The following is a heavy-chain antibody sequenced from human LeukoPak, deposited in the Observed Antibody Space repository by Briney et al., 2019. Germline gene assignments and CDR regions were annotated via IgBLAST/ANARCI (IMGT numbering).Heavy chain of an antibody. J-gene: IGHJ4*02. V-gene: IGHV3-30*02. CDR1: GFTFSSYG. CDR3: AKDGGYYFDY. Sequence: GGSLRLSCAASGFTFSSYGMHWVRQAPGKGLEWVAFIRYDGSNKYYADSVKGRFTISRDNSENTLYLQMNSLRAEDTAVYYCAKDGGYYFDYWGQGTLVTVSS. CDR2: IRYDGSNK.